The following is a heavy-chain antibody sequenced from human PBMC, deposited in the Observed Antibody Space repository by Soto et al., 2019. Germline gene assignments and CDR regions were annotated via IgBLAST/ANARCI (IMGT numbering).Heavy chain of an antibody. CDR3: AKDQDRSTLYGMDV. CDR1: GGTFSSYA. CDR2: IIPIFGTA. J-gene: IGHJ6*02. Sequence: QVQLVQSGAEVKKPGSSVKVSCKASGGTFSSYAISWVRQAPGQGLEWMGGIIPIFGTANYAQKFQGRVTITADESTSTAYLELRRLRSDDTAVYYCAKDQDRSTLYGMDVWGQGTTVTVSS. V-gene: IGHV1-69*01.